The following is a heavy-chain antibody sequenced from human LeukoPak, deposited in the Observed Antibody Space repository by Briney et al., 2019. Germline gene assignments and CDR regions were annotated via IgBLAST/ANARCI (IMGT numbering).Heavy chain of an antibody. J-gene: IGHJ6*03. Sequence: GGSLRLSCAASGFTFSSYSMNWVRQAPGKGLEWVSSISSSSSYIYYADSVKGRFTISRDNAKNSLYLQMNSLRAEDTAVYYCAREDYGGWRIYYMDVWGKGTTVTVSS. CDR3: AREDYGGWRIYYMDV. CDR2: ISSSSSYI. CDR1: GFTFSSYS. D-gene: IGHD4-23*01. V-gene: IGHV3-21*01.